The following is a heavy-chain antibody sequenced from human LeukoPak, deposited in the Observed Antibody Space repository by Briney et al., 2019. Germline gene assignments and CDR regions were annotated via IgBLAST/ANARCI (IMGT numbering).Heavy chain of an antibody. V-gene: IGHV3-30*18. CDR3: AKGSNRGVATIDY. D-gene: IGHD5-12*01. J-gene: IGHJ4*02. CDR1: GFTFSSYG. Sequence: PGGSLRLPCAASGFTFSSYGMHWVRQAPGKGLDWVAVISYDGNNKYYADSVKGRFTISRDNSKNTLFLQMNSLRAEDTAVYYCAKGSNRGVATIDYWGQGTLVTVSS. CDR2: ISYDGNNK.